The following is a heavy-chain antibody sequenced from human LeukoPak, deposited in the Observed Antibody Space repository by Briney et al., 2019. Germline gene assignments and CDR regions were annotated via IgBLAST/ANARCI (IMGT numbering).Heavy chain of an antibody. CDR1: GGSISSGSYY. CDR2: IYTSGST. V-gene: IGHV4-61*02. Sequence: SETLSLTCTVSGGSISSGSYYWSWIRQPAGKGLEWIGRIYTSGSTNYNPSLKSRVTISVDTSKNQFSLKLSSVTAADTAVYYCASGAYSYYYMDVWGKGTTVTISS. D-gene: IGHD4-11*01. CDR3: ASGAYSYYYMDV. J-gene: IGHJ6*03.